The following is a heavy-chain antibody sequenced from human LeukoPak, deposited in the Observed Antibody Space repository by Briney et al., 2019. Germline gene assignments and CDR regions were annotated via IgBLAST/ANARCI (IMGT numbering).Heavy chain of an antibody. CDR2: ISYDGSNK. CDR1: GFTFSYYG. J-gene: IGHJ4*02. D-gene: IGHD1-26*01. V-gene: IGHV3-30*19. Sequence: GGSLRLSCAASGFTFSYYGMHWVRQAPGKGLEWVAIISYDGSNKYYADSVKGRFTISRDNSKNTLYLQMNSLRAEDTAVYYCEVGATNSFDYWGQGTLVTVSS. CDR3: EVGATNSFDY.